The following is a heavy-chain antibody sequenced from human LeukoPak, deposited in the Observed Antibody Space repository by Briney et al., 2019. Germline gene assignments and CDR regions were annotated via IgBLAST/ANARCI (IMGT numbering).Heavy chain of an antibody. D-gene: IGHD6-19*01. Sequence: PGGSLRLSCAASGFTFSSYAMSWVRQAPGKGLEWVSAISGSGGSTYYADSVKGRFTISRDNSKNTLYLQMNSLRAEDTAVYYCARASKEQQWLVRYFQHWGQGTLVTVSS. J-gene: IGHJ1*01. CDR3: ARASKEQQWLVRYFQH. CDR2: ISGSGGST. V-gene: IGHV3-23*01. CDR1: GFTFSSYA.